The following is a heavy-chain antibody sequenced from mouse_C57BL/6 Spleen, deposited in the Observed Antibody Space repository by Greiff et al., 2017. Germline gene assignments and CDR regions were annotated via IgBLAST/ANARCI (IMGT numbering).Heavy chain of an antibody. D-gene: IGHD2-3*01. J-gene: IGHJ4*01. Sequence: EVQLQQSGAELVKPGASVKLSCTASGFNIKDYYMHWVQQRTEKGLEWIGRIVTEDGETKSAPKFQGKAPITADTTSNTAYLQLSSPTSEDTAVYDCASHDCYCSYAMDYWGQGTSVTGAS. CDR2: IVTEDGET. CDR3: ASHDCYCSYAMDY. V-gene: IGHV14-2*01. CDR1: GFNIKDYY.